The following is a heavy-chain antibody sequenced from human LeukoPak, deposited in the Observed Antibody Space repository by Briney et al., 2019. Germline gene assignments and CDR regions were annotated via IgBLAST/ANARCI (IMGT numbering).Heavy chain of an antibody. CDR3: ARESREVGYYYYYYMDV. Sequence: TLSLTCTVSGGSISSGSYYWSWIRQPAGKGLEWIGRIYTSGSTNYNPSLKSRVTISVDTSKNQFSLKLSSVTAADTAVYYCARESREVGYYYYYYMDVWGKGTTVTISS. V-gene: IGHV4-61*02. D-gene: IGHD1-26*01. CDR1: GGSISSGSYY. CDR2: IYTSGST. J-gene: IGHJ6*03.